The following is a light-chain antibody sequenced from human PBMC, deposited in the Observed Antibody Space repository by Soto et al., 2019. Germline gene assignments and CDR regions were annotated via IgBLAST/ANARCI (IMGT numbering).Light chain of an antibody. Sequence: EIVMTQSPATLSVSPGERATLSCRASQSVGSNLAWYQQKPGQAPRLLIHGLSTRATGIPARFSGYGSGTEFTLIISSLQSEDFAVYSCQQYNNWPPNFGGGTKVEIK. CDR3: QQYNNWPPN. CDR2: GLS. CDR1: QSVGSN. V-gene: IGKV3-15*01. J-gene: IGKJ4*01.